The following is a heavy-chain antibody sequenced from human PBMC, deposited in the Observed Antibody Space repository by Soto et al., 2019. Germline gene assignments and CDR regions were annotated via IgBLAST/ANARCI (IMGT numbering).Heavy chain of an antibody. D-gene: IGHD3-22*01. CDR3: QLFDYDSSGSTRS. V-gene: IGHV3-49*04. CDR1: GFGFGDDG. Sequence: GGSLRLSCTASGFGFGDDGLSWVRQAPGKGLEWLGFVRSKTYDGRTEYAASVKGRFIISRDDSKNIAYLQMSSLQPEDTAMYYCQLFDYDSSGSTRSWGQGTLVTVSS. CDR2: VRSKTYDGRT. J-gene: IGHJ4*02.